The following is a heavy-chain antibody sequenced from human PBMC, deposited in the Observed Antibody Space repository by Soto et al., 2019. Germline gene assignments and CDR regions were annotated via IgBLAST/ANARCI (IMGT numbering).Heavy chain of an antibody. CDR1: GVSIHNSHSF. CDR2: VYHNGGA. D-gene: IGHD2-21*01. V-gene: IGHV4-39*01. CDR3: GRVVEGATRHTDPDS. Sequence: LSLTCTVSGVSIHNSHSFWAWIRQPPGKGLQFIASVYHNGGAHYNSSLKSRVTISVDTANNQVSLRMRSLTAADTAFYYCGRVVEGATRHTDPDSWGQGILVTV. J-gene: IGHJ5*01.